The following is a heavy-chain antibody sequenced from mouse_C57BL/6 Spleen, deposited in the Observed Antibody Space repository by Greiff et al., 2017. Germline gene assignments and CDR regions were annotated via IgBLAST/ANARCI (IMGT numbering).Heavy chain of an antibody. CDR2: IDPSDSYP. V-gene: IGHV1-50*01. D-gene: IGHD2-3*01. CDR3: ARGAYDGYLWYFDV. J-gene: IGHJ1*03. CDR1: GYTFTSYW. Sequence: QVQLQQPGAELVKPGASVKLSCKASGYTFTSYWMQWVKQRPGQGLEWIGEIDPSDSYPNYNQKFKGKATLTVDTSSSTAYMQLSSLTSEDSAVYYCARGAYDGYLWYFDVWGTGTTVTVSS.